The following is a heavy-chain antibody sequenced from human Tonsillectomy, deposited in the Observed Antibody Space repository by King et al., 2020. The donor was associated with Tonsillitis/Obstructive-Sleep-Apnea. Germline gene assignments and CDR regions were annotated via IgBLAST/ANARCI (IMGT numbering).Heavy chain of an antibody. CDR2: ISYDGSNK. Sequence: VQLVESGGGVVQPGRSLRLSCAASGFAFSTYYRHWVRQAPGKGREWVAVISYDGSNKYHADSVKGRFTISRDNSKNTLYLQMNSLRAEDTAVYYCASDQQWLLEYYFDYWGQGTLITASS. V-gene: IGHV3-30*04. CDR1: GFAFSTYY. J-gene: IGHJ4*02. D-gene: IGHD6-19*01. CDR3: ASDQQWLLEYYFDY.